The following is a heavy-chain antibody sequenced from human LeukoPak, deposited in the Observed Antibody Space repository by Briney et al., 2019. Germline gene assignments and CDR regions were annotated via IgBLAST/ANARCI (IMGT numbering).Heavy chain of an antibody. CDR2: INDSGGST. Sequence: GGSLRLSCSASGFPFSSYAMHWVRQAPGKGLEYVSAINDSGGSTYYADSVKDRFTISRDNSKNTLYLQMSSLRAEDTAVYFCVRGYSFGPYGMDVWGQGTTVPVSS. CDR3: VRGYSFGPYGMDV. CDR1: GFPFSSYA. D-gene: IGHD2-15*01. J-gene: IGHJ6*02. V-gene: IGHV3-64D*09.